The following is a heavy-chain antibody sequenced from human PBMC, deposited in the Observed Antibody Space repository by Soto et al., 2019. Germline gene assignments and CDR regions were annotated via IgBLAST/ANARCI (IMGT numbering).Heavy chain of an antibody. CDR3: TREGSALYYYYGMDA. CDR1: GYTFTTYG. CDR2: INTHNGNT. J-gene: IGHJ6*02. Sequence: QVQLEQSAPEVKKPGASVKVSCKASGYTFTTYGISWVRQAPGQGLEWLGWINTHNGNTNYEQNLQGRGIMTADTSTSTAYMELRRLRSDDTAIYYCTREGSALYYYYGMDAWGQGTTVTVSS. V-gene: IGHV1-18*01. D-gene: IGHD3-10*01.